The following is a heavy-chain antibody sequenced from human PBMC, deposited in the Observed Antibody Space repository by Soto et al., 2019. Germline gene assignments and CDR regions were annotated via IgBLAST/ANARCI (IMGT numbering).Heavy chain of an antibody. CDR1: GFSFGSSW. CDR3: ARDVTPGSSSLYLDAFDI. CDR2: IKKDGSKI. V-gene: IGHV3-7*05. J-gene: IGHJ3*02. D-gene: IGHD6-13*01. Sequence: EVQLVESGGDLVQPGGSLRLSCAASGFSFGSSWMTWVRQAPGKGLEWVANIKKDGSKINYLDSVWGRFTVSRDNAKNSLYLELTTLRAEDTALYYCARDVTPGSSSLYLDAFDIWGKGTMVSVSS.